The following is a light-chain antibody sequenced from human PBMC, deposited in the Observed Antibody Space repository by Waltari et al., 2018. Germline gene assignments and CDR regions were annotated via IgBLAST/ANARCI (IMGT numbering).Light chain of an antibody. Sequence: QSALTQPRSVSGSPGQSVTISCTGTSGDVGDYTTVSWYQDQTGKAPRLTIYDVSERPSGVPDRFSASKSGNTASLTISGLQAEDEGSYHCCSRAGSSVVFGGGTKLTVL. CDR1: SGDVGDYTT. V-gene: IGLV2-11*01. CDR3: CSRAGSSVV. J-gene: IGLJ2*01. CDR2: DVS.